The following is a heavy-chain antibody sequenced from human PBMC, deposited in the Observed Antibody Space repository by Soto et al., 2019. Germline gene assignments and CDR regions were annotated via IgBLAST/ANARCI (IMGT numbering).Heavy chain of an antibody. CDR3: ARDLVVGRRITIFPYYYGMDV. V-gene: IGHV1-18*01. CDR2: ISAYNGNT. J-gene: IGHJ6*02. Sequence: GASVKVSCKASGYTFTSYGISWVRQAPGQGLEWMGWISAYNGNTNYAQKLQGRVTMTTDTSTSTAYMELRSLRSDDTAVYYCARDLVVGRRITIFPYYYGMDVWGQGTTVTVSS. D-gene: IGHD3-3*01. CDR1: GYTFTSYG.